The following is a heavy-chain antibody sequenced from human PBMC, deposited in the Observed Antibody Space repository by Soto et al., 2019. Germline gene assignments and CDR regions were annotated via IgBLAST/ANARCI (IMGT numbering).Heavy chain of an antibody. CDR2: IYHSGSA. D-gene: IGHD2-21*02. CDR3: AGGPGVVVSAEDAFDI. Sequence: QVQLQESGPGLVKPSGTLSLTCAVSGGSVSSSNWWSWVRQSPGKGLEWMGEIYHSGSAHYNPSLKSRATISLDKSKNQFSLRLTAVTAADTAVYYCAGGPGVVVSAEDAFDIWGPGTRVIVSS. J-gene: IGHJ3*02. CDR1: GGSVSSSNW. V-gene: IGHV4-4*02.